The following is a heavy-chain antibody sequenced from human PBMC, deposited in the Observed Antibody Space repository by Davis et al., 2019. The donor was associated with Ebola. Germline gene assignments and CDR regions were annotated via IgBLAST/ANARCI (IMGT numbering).Heavy chain of an antibody. CDR2: IYYSGST. Sequence: GSLRLSCTVSGGSISSYYWSWIRQPPGKGLEWIGYIYYSGSTNYNPSLKSRVTISVDTSKNQFSLKLSSVTAADTAVYYCARGRLVVWLVPRGWFDPWGQGTLVTVSS. CDR3: ARGRLVVWLVPRGWFDP. J-gene: IGHJ5*02. V-gene: IGHV4-59*08. D-gene: IGHD6-6*01. CDR1: GGSISSYY.